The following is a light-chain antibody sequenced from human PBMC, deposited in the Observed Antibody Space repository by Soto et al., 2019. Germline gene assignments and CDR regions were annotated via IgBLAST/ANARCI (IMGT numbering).Light chain of an antibody. Sequence: EIVLTQSPGTLSLSPGERATLSCRASQSVSSSYLAWYQQKPGQAPRLLIYGASSRATGIPDRFSGSGSGTDFTLTISSLQPEDFATYYCQQSYSIPITFGQGTQLEIK. CDR2: GAS. CDR3: QQSYSIPIT. CDR1: QSVSSSY. V-gene: IGKV3-20*01. J-gene: IGKJ5*01.